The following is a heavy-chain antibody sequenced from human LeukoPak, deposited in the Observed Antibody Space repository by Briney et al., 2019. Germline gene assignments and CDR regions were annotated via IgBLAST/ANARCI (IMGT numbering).Heavy chain of an antibody. J-gene: IGHJ6*02. CDR1: GFTFTNNW. CDR3: ARARYCANTICYLGGGLDV. D-gene: IGHD2-2*01. CDR2: IKQDGGEK. V-gene: IGHV3-7*04. Sequence: PGGSLRLSCAASGFTFTNNWMTWVRQAPGKGLEWVATIKQDGGEKYYVDSVKGRFTISRDNARDSLYLQMNILRAEDAAVYYCARARYCANTICYLGGGLDVWGPGTTVTVS.